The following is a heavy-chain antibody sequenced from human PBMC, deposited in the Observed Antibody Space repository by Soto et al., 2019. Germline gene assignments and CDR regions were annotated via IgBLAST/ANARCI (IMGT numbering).Heavy chain of an antibody. CDR2: VSPKNGNT. D-gene: IGHD6-6*01. CDR3: ARAPLSSSSAGFSVY. V-gene: IGHV1-18*04. CDR1: GYTFSSYG. J-gene: IGHJ4*02. Sequence: QVQLVQSGAEVKKPGASVRVSCKASGYTFSSYGINWVRQAPGQGPEWMGWVSPKNGNTNYAQKLQGRVTMTTDTSTSTAYMELKSLRYDDTALHFCARAPLSSSSAGFSVYWGQGTLVTVSS.